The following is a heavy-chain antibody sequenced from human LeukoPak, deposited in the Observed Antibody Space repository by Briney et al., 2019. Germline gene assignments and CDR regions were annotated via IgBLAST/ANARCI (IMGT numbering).Heavy chain of an antibody. D-gene: IGHD1-1*01. V-gene: IGHV4-59*01. J-gene: IGHJ6*03. CDR3: ARDSGWNEIHYYYMDV. Sequence: SETLSLTCTVSGGSIYSYYWSWIRQPPGKGLEWIGYIYYSGSTNYNPSLKSRVTISVDTSKNQFSLKLSSVTAADTAVYYCARDSGWNEIHYYYMDVWGKGTTVTVSS. CDR1: GGSIYSYY. CDR2: IYYSGST.